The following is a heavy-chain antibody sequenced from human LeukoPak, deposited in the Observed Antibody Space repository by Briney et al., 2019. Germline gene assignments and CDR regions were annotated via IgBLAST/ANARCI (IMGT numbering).Heavy chain of an antibody. CDR2: ISYDGGNK. CDR1: GFTFSSYA. D-gene: IGHD1-26*01. CDR3: ARDRAGIVGATPTPYYFDY. J-gene: IGHJ4*02. V-gene: IGHV3-30*04. Sequence: PGRSLRLSCAASGFTFSSYAMHWVRQAPGKGLEWVAVISYDGGNKYYADSVKGRFTISRDNSKNTLYLQMNSLRAEDTAVYYCARDRAGIVGATPTPYYFDYWGQGTLVTVSS.